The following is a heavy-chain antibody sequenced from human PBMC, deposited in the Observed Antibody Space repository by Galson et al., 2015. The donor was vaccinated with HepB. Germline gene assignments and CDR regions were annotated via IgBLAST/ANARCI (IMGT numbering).Heavy chain of an antibody. D-gene: IGHD4-23*01. Sequence: SLRLSCAVSGFGFSDYYMNWIRQAPGKGLEWVSFISSSGTTIYQADSVKGRFTISRDNAKNSLYLQMNSLRAEDTAVYYCATRGVTPGSSCYYGMDVWGQGTTVTVSS. CDR3: ATRGVTPGSSCYYGMDV. V-gene: IGHV3-11*01. J-gene: IGHJ6*02. CDR1: GFGFSDYY. CDR2: ISSSGTTI.